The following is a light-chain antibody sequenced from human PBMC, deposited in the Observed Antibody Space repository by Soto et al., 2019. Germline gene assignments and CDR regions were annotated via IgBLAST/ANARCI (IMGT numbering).Light chain of an antibody. CDR3: CSYAGSSPYV. J-gene: IGLJ1*01. CDR1: SSDVGSYNL. V-gene: IGLV2-23*01. Sequence: QSALTQPASLSGSPGQSITISCTGTSSDVGSYNLVSWYQQHPGKAPKLMIYEGSKRPSGVSNRFSGSKSGNTASLTISGLQAGDEADYYCCSYAGSSPYVFGTGTKVTVL. CDR2: EGS.